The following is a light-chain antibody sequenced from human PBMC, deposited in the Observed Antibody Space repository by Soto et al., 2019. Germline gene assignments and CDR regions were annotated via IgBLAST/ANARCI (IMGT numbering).Light chain of an antibody. CDR1: QSVKSRY. Sequence: DIVLTQSPGTLSLSPGERAILSCRASQSVKSRYLAWYQQKSGQAPRLLIYDASRRAIAIPDWFSGSGSVTDFAVTISRLEPEDFAVYYCQQYGSIVTFGGETKVEIK. CDR2: DAS. CDR3: QQYGSIVT. V-gene: IGKV3-20*01. J-gene: IGKJ4*01.